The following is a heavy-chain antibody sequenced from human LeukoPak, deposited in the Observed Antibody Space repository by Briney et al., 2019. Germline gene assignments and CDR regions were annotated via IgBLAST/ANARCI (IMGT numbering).Heavy chain of an antibody. Sequence: GGSLRLSCAASGFTFSSYGMHWVRQAPGKGLEWVAVIWYDGSNKYYADSVKGRFTISRDNSKNTLYLQMNSLRAEDRAVYYCAKDRGPMVYATNWFDPWGQGTLVTVSS. CDR3: AKDRGPMVYATNWFDP. CDR1: GFTFSSYG. CDR2: IWYDGSNK. D-gene: IGHD2-8*01. V-gene: IGHV3-33*06. J-gene: IGHJ5*02.